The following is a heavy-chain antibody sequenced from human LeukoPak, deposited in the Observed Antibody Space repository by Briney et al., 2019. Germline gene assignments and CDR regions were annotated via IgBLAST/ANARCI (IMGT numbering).Heavy chain of an antibody. CDR3: ARRNRVMVRGWPRQIDY. CDR2: IYYSGST. D-gene: IGHD3-10*01. Sequence: SETLSLTCTVSGGSISSGDYYWSWIRQPPGKGLEWIGYIYYSGSTYYNPSLKSRVTISVYTSKNQFSLKLSSVTAADTAVYYCARRNRVMVRGWPRQIDYWGQGPLVTVSS. CDR1: GGSISSGDYY. J-gene: IGHJ4*02. V-gene: IGHV4-30-4*01.